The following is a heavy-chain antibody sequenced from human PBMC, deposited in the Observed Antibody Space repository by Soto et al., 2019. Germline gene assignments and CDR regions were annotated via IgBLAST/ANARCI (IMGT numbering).Heavy chain of an antibody. V-gene: IGHV3-23*01. CDR3: SRRDFLTGSTCYFDS. D-gene: IGHD3-9*01. CDR1: GFTFSDYA. J-gene: IGHJ4*02. CDR2: ISDSGGST. Sequence: GGSLRLSCAASGFTFSDYAMSWVRQAPGKGLEWVSDISDSGGSTHYADSVKGRFTFSRDNFKNTLYLQMNSLRAEDTAVYYCSRRDFLTGSTCYFDSWGQGTQVTVSS.